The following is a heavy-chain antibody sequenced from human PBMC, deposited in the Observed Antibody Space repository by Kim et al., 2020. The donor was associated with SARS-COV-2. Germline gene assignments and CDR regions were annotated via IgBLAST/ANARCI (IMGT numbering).Heavy chain of an antibody. D-gene: IGHD3-22*01. CDR3: ARVLRSSGYDTKRIDY. Sequence: ASVKVSCKASGYTFTSYDINWVRQATGQGLEWMGWMNPNSGNTGYAQKFQGRVTMTRNTSISTAYMELSSLRSEDTAVYYCARVLRSSGYDTKRIDYWGQGTLVTVSS. V-gene: IGHV1-8*01. CDR2: MNPNSGNT. J-gene: IGHJ4*02. CDR1: GYTFTSYD.